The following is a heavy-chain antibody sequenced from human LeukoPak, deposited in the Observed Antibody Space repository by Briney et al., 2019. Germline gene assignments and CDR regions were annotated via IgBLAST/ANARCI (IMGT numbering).Heavy chain of an antibody. D-gene: IGHD3-22*01. CDR1: EDALRNVA. Sequence: SVKVSCKTTEDALRNVAFSWVRQAPGQGLEWLGGIIPMIATASYSQKFQGRVSINADKSTNTVYMELSSLKLEDTAVYYCARGAGWLYDWGQGTLVSVSS. CDR3: ARGAGWLYD. CDR2: IIPMIATA. V-gene: IGHV1-69*06. J-gene: IGHJ4*02.